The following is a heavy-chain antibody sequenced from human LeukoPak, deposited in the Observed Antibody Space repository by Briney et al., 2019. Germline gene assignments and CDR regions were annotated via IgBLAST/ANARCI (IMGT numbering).Heavy chain of an antibody. CDR1: GFTFSNYA. CDR2: ITGSGGNR. CDR3: AKDPNGDYIGAFDFQR. Sequence: PGGSLRLSCAGSGFTFSNYAMIWVRQAPGKGLEWVSAITGSGGNRFYAGSVKGRSTISRDNSRNTLYLQMNSLRGDDTAVYYCAKDPNGDYIGAFDFQRWGQGTQVTVSS. D-gene: IGHD4-17*01. J-gene: IGHJ1*01. V-gene: IGHV3-23*01.